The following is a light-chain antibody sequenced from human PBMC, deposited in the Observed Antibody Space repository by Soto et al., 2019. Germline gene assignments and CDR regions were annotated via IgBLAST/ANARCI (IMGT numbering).Light chain of an antibody. CDR1: QSISSSY. J-gene: IGKJ3*01. Sequence: EILLTQSPGALSLSPGERATLSSRASQSISSSYLAWYQQKPGQAPRLLIYGASSRATGIPDRFSGSGSGTDFTLTISRLEPEDFAVYYCQQRSNWPRFTFGPGTKVDIK. CDR2: GAS. CDR3: QQRSNWPRFT. V-gene: IGKV3D-20*02.